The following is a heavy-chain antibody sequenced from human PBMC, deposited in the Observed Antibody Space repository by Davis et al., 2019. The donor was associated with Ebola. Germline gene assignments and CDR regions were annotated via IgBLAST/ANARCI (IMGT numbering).Heavy chain of an antibody. V-gene: IGHV4-59*08. D-gene: IGHD6-13*01. CDR2: IYYSGST. CDR3: ARHTAAAGREDYYYYYGMDV. J-gene: IGHJ6*02. CDR1: GGSISSYY. Sequence: MPSETLSLTCTVSGGSISSYYWSWIRQPPGKGLEWIGYIYYSGSTNYNPSLKSRVTISVDTSKNQFSLKLSSVTAADTAVYYCARHTAAAGREDYYYYYGMDVWGQGTTVTVSS.